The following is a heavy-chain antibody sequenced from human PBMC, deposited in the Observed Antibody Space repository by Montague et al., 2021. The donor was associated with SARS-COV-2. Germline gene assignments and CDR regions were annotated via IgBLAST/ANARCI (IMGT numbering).Heavy chain of an antibody. J-gene: IGHJ3*01. D-gene: IGHD2-2*03. Sequence: VSPGASLSSDSLSWHWLRQSPSSVLEWLASTYYRSKWYNDSAPSVSGRATVKPDTSRNQFSLHLDSVTPEDTALYFCARKMDSSFDVWGKGTMVIVSS. CDR2: TYYRSKWYN. CDR1: GASLSSDSLS. V-gene: IGHV6-1*01. CDR3: ARKMDSSFDV.